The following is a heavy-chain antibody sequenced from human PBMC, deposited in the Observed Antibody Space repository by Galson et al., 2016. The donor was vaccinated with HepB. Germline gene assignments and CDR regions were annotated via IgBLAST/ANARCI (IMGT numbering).Heavy chain of an antibody. CDR2: INPDGSRT. Sequence: PLRLSCATSGFTFSIYWMHWVRQVPGKGLVWVARINPDGSRTTYADSVKGRFTISRDNAKNTLYLQMSSLRGEDTAVYYCTRPSVTLHYWGQGTLVTVSS. V-gene: IGHV3-74*01. CDR1: GFTFSIYW. D-gene: IGHD4-11*01. CDR3: TRPSVTLHY. J-gene: IGHJ4*02.